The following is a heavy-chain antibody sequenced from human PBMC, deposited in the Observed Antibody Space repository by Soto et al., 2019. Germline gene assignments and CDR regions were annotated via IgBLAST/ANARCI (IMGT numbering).Heavy chain of an antibody. CDR1: GFTFSISS. D-gene: IGHD2-15*01. V-gene: IGHV3-21*04. Sequence: GGSLRLSCAASGFTFSISSMNWVRQAPGKGLEWVSSISGTSDYISYADSVKGRFTISRDNSKNTLYLQMNSLRAEDTAVYYCAKSGRGYGFLGYWGQGTLVTVSS. CDR3: AKSGRGYGFLGY. CDR2: ISGTSDYI. J-gene: IGHJ4*02.